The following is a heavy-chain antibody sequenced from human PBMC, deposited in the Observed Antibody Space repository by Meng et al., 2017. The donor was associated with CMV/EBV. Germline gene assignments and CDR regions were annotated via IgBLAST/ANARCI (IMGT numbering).Heavy chain of an antibody. CDR3: ARAQYSSSCDY. CDR2: IYYSGST. J-gene: IGHJ4*02. CDR1: GGPISIGDYY. V-gene: IGHV4-30-4*08. D-gene: IGHD6-13*01. Sequence: EQLMASGPGRMKPSQPLSLTCPVSGGPISIGDYYWSWIRQPPGKGLEWIGYIYYSGSTYYNPSLKSRVTISVDTSKNQFSLKLSSVTAADTAVYYCARAQYSSSCDYWGQGTLVTVSS.